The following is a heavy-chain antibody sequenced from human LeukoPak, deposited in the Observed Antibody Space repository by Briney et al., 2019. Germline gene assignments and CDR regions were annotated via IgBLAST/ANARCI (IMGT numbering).Heavy chain of an antibody. V-gene: IGHV4-59*01. CDR3: ARGAHRDDILTGYPWGFDY. CDR1: GGSISSYY. D-gene: IGHD3-9*01. Sequence: ASETLSLTCTVSGGSISSYYWSWIRQPPGKGLEWIGYIYYSGSTNYNPSLKSRVTISVDTSKNQFSLKLSSVTAADTAVYYCARGAHRDDILTGYPWGFDYWGQGTLVTVSS. CDR2: IYYSGST. J-gene: IGHJ4*02.